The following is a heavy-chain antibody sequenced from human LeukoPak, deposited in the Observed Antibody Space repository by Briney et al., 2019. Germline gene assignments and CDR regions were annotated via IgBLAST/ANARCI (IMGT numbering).Heavy chain of an antibody. Sequence: SETLSLTCAVSGGSISSSNWWSWVRQPPGKGLEWIGEIYHSGSTNYNPSLKSRVTISVDKSKNQFSLKLSSVTAADTAVYYCACTHSGYDYSWFDPWGQGTLVTVSS. D-gene: IGHD5-12*01. CDR2: IYHSGST. J-gene: IGHJ5*02. CDR3: ACTHSGYDYSWFDP. V-gene: IGHV4-4*02. CDR1: GGSISSSNW.